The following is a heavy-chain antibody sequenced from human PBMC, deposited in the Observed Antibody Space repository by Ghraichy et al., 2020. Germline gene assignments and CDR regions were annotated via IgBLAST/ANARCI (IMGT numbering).Heavy chain of an antibody. CDR3: ARLRFLEWSPGGDYSGMDV. Sequence: SVKVSCKASGFTFTNSAVQWVRQARGQRLEWIGWIVVGSGNTNYAQKFQERVTITRDMSTSTAYMELSSLRSEDTAVYYCARLRFLEWSPGGDYSGMDVWGQGTTVTVSS. D-gene: IGHD3-3*01. J-gene: IGHJ6*02. CDR1: GFTFTNSA. V-gene: IGHV1-58*01. CDR2: IVVGSGNT.